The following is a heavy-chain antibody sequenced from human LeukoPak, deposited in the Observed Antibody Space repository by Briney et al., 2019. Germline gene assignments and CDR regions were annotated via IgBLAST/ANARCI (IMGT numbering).Heavy chain of an antibody. CDR2: IGSVGEST. J-gene: IGHJ6*02. CDR1: GFNFITAA. CDR3: ARGPLNTFGVDA. V-gene: IGHV3-23*01. D-gene: IGHD1/OR15-1a*01. Sequence: GGSLRLSCAASGFNFITAAMTWVRQAPGKGLEWVSLIGSVGESTYYADSVKGRFTVSKDNSQTTIYLQMNSLRAEDTALYYCARGPLNTFGVDAWGHGTTVTVSS.